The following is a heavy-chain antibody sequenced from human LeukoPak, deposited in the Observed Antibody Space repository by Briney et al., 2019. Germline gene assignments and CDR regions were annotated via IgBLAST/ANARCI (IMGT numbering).Heavy chain of an antibody. D-gene: IGHD6-19*01. V-gene: IGHV4-30-2*01. CDR1: GGSISSGGYS. Sequence: PSETLSLTCAVSGGSISSGGYSWSWIRQPPGKGLEWIGYIYHSGSTYYNPSLKSRVTISVDRSKNQFSLKLRSVTAADTAVYYCARLGSSGYYSFDYWGQGTLVTVSS. CDR2: IYHSGST. J-gene: IGHJ4*02. CDR3: ARLGSSGYYSFDY.